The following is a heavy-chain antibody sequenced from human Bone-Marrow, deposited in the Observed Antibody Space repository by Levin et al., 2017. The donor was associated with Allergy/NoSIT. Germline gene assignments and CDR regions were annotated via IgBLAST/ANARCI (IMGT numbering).Heavy chain of an antibody. Sequence: PGGSLRLSCAASGFTVSSKQMSWVRQAPGKGLEWVSNIYSDGSTYYADSVKGRFTISRDNSKNTLYLQMNNLRAEDTAVYYCATTPGFLEWSIYFDHWGQGTLVTVSS. J-gene: IGHJ4*02. CDR3: ATTPGFLEWSIYFDH. V-gene: IGHV3-53*01. D-gene: IGHD3-3*01. CDR1: GFTVSSKQ. CDR2: IYSDGST.